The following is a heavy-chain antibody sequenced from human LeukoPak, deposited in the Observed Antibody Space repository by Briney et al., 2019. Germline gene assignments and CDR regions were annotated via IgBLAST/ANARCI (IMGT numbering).Heavy chain of an antibody. J-gene: IGHJ4*02. CDR3: ARGSADSSGYYRY. Sequence: GGSLRLSCAASGFTFSSYWMSWVRQAPGKGLEWVANIKQDGSEKYYVDSVKGRFTISRDNAKNSLYLQMNSLRAEDTAVYYCARGSADSSGYYRYWGQGTLVTVSS. V-gene: IGHV3-7*01. CDR2: IKQDGSEK. D-gene: IGHD3-22*01. CDR1: GFTFSSYW.